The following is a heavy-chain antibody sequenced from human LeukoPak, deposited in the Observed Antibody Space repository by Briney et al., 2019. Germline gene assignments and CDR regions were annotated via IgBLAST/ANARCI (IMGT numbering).Heavy chain of an antibody. CDR2: IRSSTDTT. Sequence: PGGSLRHSCAASGFTFSNAWMSWVRQAPGKGLEWVSCIRSSTDTTYYADSVKGRFTISRDNAKNSLYLQMNSLRAEDTAVYYCVRDFPYSTPWGQGTLVTVSS. CDR3: VRDFPYSTP. J-gene: IGHJ5*02. CDR1: GFTFSNAW. D-gene: IGHD2-15*01. V-gene: IGHV3-48*04.